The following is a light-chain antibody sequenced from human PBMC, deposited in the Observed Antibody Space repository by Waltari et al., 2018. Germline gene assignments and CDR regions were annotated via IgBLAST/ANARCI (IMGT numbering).Light chain of an antibody. CDR2: EVS. V-gene: IGLV2-14*01. CDR1: SSDVGGYNY. J-gene: IGLJ1*01. CDR3: SSYTSSNTYYV. Sequence: QSALTQPASVSGSPGQSITIPCTGTSSDVGGYNYVSWYQHHPGNAPKLMIYEVSNRPSGVSTRFSGSKSGNTASLTISGLQAEDEADYHCSSYTSSNTYYVFGTGTKVTVL.